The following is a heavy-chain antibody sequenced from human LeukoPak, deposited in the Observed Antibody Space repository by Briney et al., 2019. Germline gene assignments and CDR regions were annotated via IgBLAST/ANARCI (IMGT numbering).Heavy chain of an antibody. Sequence: GGSLRLSCAASGFTFSSYSMNWVRQAPGKGLEWVSSISSSSSDIYYADSVKGRFTISRDNAKNSLYLQMNSLRAEDTAVYYCARGGYYYDSSGYFWGQGTLVTVSS. CDR2: ISSSSSDI. V-gene: IGHV3-21*01. CDR3: ARGGYYYDSSGYF. D-gene: IGHD3-22*01. J-gene: IGHJ4*02. CDR1: GFTFSSYS.